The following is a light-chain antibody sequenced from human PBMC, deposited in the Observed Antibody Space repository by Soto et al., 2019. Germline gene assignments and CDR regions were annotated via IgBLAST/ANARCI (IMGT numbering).Light chain of an antibody. Sequence: DIQMTQSPSSLSASVGDRVTITCRASQSISSYLNWYQQKPGKAPKLLIYAASNLQSGVPSRFSGGGSGTDFTLTISSLQPEDFATYYCQQSYSTPFFGPGTKVDIK. V-gene: IGKV1-39*01. CDR2: AAS. J-gene: IGKJ3*01. CDR3: QQSYSTPF. CDR1: QSISSY.